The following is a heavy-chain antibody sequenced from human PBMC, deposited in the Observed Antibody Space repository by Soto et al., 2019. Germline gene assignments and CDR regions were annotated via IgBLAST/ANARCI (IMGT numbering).Heavy chain of an antibody. D-gene: IGHD6-13*01. CDR2: T. J-gene: IGHJ4*02. V-gene: IGHV5-10-1*01. Sequence: RASVKVSCKASGYTFTSYAMHWVRQAPGQRLEWMGWTNYSPSFQGHVTISADKSISTAYLQWSSLKASDTAMYYCARLQAAAGDNDLTFDYWGQGTLVTVSS. CDR3: ARLQAAAGDNDLTFDY. CDR1: GYTFTSYA.